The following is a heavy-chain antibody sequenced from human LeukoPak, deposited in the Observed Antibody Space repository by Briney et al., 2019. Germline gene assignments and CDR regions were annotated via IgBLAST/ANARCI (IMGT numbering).Heavy chain of an antibody. Sequence: GASVKVSCKASGYTFTGYYMHWVRQAPGQGLEWMGWINPNSGGTNYAQKFQGRVTMTRDTSISTAYMELSRLSSDDTAVYYCAREGGSCSSTSCLNWFDPWGQGTLVTVSS. CDR3: AREGGSCSSTSCLNWFDP. CDR2: INPNSGGT. CDR1: GYTFTGYY. V-gene: IGHV1-2*02. J-gene: IGHJ5*02. D-gene: IGHD2-2*01.